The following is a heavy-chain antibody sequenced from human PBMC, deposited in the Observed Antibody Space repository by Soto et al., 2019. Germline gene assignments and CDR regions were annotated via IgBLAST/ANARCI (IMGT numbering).Heavy chain of an antibody. Sequence: QVQLVESGGGVVQPGRSLRLSCAASGFTFSSYGMHWVRQAPGKGLEWVAVIWYDGSNKYYADSVKGRFTISRDNSKNTLYLQMNSLRAEDTAVYYCARDLDDFWSGYPSPWGQGTLVTVSS. CDR3: ARDLDDFWSGYPSP. J-gene: IGHJ5*02. D-gene: IGHD3-3*01. V-gene: IGHV3-33*01. CDR1: GFTFSSYG. CDR2: IWYDGSNK.